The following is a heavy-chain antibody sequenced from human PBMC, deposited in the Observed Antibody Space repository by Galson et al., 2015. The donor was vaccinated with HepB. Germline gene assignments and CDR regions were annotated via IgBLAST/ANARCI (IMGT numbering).Heavy chain of an antibody. J-gene: IGHJ4*02. CDR3: ARPGSGYYPYFDY. Sequence: SLRLSCAASGFTFSSYSMNWVRQAPGKGLEWVAVIWYDGSNKYYADSVKGRFTISRDNSKNTLYLQMNSLRAEDTAVYYCARPGSGYYPYFDYWGQGTLVTVSS. V-gene: IGHV3-33*08. CDR1: GFTFSSYS. CDR2: IWYDGSNK. D-gene: IGHD3-22*01.